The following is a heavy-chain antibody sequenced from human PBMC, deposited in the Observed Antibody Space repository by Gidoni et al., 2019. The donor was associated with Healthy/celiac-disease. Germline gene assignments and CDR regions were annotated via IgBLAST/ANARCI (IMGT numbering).Heavy chain of an antibody. V-gene: IGHV3-30*18. CDR1: GFTFSSYG. D-gene: IGHD2-15*01. CDR2: ISYDGSNK. Sequence: QVQLVESGGGVVQPGRSLRLSCAASGFTFSSYGMPWVRQAPGKGLEWVAVISYDGSNKYYADSVKGRFTISRDNSKNTLYLQMNSLRAEDTAVYYCAKGPRYCSGGSCYSTGVDYWGQGTLVTVSS. CDR3: AKGPRYCSGGSCYSTGVDY. J-gene: IGHJ4*02.